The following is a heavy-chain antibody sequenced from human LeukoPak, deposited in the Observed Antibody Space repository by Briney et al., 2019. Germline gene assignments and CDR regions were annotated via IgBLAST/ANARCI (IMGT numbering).Heavy chain of an antibody. CDR1: GGSISSGDYY. Sequence: SETLSLTCTVSGGSISSGDYYWSWIRQPPGQGLEWIGNIYYSGSTYYNPSLKSRVTISIQTSKNQFSLKLTSVTAADTAVYYCAGDYGDLLTGIRFDTWGQGTLVTVSS. V-gene: IGHV4-30-4*01. J-gene: IGHJ5*02. D-gene: IGHD4-17*01. CDR2: IYYSGST. CDR3: AGDYGDLLTGIRFDT.